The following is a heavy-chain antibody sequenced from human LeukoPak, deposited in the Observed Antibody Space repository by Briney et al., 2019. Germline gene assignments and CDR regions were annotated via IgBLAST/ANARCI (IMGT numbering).Heavy chain of an antibody. V-gene: IGHV1-69*13. Sequence: SVKVSCKASGGTFSSYAISWVRQAPGQGLEWMGGIIPIFGTANYAQKFQGRVTITADESTSTAYMELSSLRSEDTAVYYCARLVVVVGGDMDVWGKGTTVTISS. J-gene: IGHJ6*03. CDR3: ARLVVVVGGDMDV. CDR1: GGTFSSYA. D-gene: IGHD2-15*01. CDR2: IIPIFGTA.